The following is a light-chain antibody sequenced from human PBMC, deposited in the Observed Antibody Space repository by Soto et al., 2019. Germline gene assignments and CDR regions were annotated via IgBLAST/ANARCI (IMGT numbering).Light chain of an antibody. J-gene: IGLJ3*02. CDR3: SSDTGSSTL. CDR1: SSDVGRYNF. Sequence: QSALTQPASVSGSPGQSITISCTGSSSDVGRYNFVSWYQQHPGEAPKLLIYDVRNRPSGVSTRFSGSKSGNTASLTISGLQAEDEADYYCSSDTGSSTLFGGGTKLTVL. V-gene: IGLV2-14*03. CDR2: DVR.